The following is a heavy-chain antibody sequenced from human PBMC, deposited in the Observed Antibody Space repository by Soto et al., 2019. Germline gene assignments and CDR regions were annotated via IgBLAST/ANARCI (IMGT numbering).Heavy chain of an antibody. D-gene: IGHD3-22*01. V-gene: IGHV4-59*01. J-gene: IGHJ1*01. CDR1: GGSISSYY. Sequence: SETLSLTCTVSGGSISSYYWSWIRQPPGKGLEWIGYIYYSGSTNYNPSLKSRVTISVDTSKNQFSLKLSSVTAADTAVYYCARVGYYYDSSGYYTAKYFYHLGQGNLLTVSS. CDR3: ARVGYYYDSSGYYTAKYFYH. CDR2: IYYSGST.